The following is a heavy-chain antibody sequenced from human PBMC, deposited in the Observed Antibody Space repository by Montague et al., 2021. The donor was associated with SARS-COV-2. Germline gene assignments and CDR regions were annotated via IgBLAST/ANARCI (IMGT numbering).Heavy chain of an antibody. CDR1: GGSISSTSFF. V-gene: IGHV4-39*01. Sequence: SETLSLTCSVSGGSISSTSFFWAWIRQPPGKGLEWVGSIYSSGTYYYNPSLKNRVTISGDTSRNQLSLRLSSVTAADTAFYYCARSTSGWFVYWGQGTLVAVSS. CDR2: IYSSGTY. D-gene: IGHD2-2*01. J-gene: IGHJ5*01. CDR3: ARSTSGWFVY.